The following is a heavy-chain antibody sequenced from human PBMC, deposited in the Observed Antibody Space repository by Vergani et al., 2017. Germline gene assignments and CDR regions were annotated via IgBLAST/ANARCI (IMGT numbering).Heavy chain of an antibody. J-gene: IGHJ4*02. Sequence: QVQLVESGGGVVQPGGSLRLSCAASGFTFSSYGMHWVRQAPGKGLEWVAFIRYDGSNKYYADSVKGRFTISRDNSKNTLYLQMNSLRAEDTAVYYCAKDGAGYDIVTGYLGGWGQGTLVTVSS. D-gene: IGHD3-9*01. CDR3: AKDGAGYDIVTGYLGG. V-gene: IGHV3-30*02. CDR1: GFTFSSYG. CDR2: IRYDGSNK.